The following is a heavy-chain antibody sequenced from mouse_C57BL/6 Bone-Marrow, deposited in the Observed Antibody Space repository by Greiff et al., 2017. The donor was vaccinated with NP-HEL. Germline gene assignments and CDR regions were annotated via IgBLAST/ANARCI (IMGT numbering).Heavy chain of an antibody. D-gene: IGHD2-3*01. CDR2: ISNGGGST. CDR3: ARHWTDDVCPGIYFGY. CDR1: GFTFSDYY. Sequence: EVKLVESGGGLVKPGGSLKLSCAASGFTFSDYYMYWVRQTPGKGLEWVAYISNGGGSTYYHDTVKGRVTISRDNAKTTLYLQMSRLKSEDPARYYCARHWTDDVCPGIYFGYWGQGTTLTVSS. V-gene: IGHV5-12*01. J-gene: IGHJ2*01.